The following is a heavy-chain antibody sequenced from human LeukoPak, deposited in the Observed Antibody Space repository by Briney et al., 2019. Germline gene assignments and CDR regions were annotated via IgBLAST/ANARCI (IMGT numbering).Heavy chain of an antibody. CDR1: GFTFSSYG. CDR3: AKDEYYDILTGYIPYYFDY. V-gene: IGHV3-23*01. D-gene: IGHD3-9*01. Sequence: GGSLRLSCAASGFTFSSYGMSWVRQAPGKGLEWVSAISGSGGSTYYADSVKGRFTISRDNSKNTLYLQMNSLRAEDTAVYYCAKDEYYDILTGYIPYYFDYWGQGTLVTVSS. CDR2: ISGSGGST. J-gene: IGHJ4*02.